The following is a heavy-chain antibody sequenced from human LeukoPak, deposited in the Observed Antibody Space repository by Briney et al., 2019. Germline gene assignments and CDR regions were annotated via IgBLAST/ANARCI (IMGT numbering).Heavy chain of an antibody. Sequence: SETLSLTCTVSGGSISSYYWSWIRQSPGKGLEWIGAIYSSGSTYYNPSLQSRVTISVDTSKNQFSLRLSSVTAADTAVYYCASGVWALSWGQGTLVTVSS. V-gene: IGHV4-59*04. D-gene: IGHD2-21*02. CDR1: GGSISSYY. CDR3: ASGVWALS. J-gene: IGHJ5*02. CDR2: IYSSGST.